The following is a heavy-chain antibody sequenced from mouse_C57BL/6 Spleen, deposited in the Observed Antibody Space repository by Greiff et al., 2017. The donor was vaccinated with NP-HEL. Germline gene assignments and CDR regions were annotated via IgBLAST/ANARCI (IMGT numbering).Heavy chain of an antibody. V-gene: IGHV5-4*01. CDR1: GFTFSSYA. Sequence: EVQGVESGGGLVKPGGSLKLSCAASGFTFSSYAMSWVRQTPEKRLEWVATISDGGSYTYYPDNVKGRFTISRDNAKNNLYLQMSHLKSEDTAMYYCAREDYSNYGGAMDYWGQGTSVTVSS. J-gene: IGHJ4*01. CDR3: AREDYSNYGGAMDY. CDR2: ISDGGSYT. D-gene: IGHD2-5*01.